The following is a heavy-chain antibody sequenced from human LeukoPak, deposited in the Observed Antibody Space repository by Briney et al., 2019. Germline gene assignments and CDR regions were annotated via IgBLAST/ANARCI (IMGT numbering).Heavy chain of an antibody. CDR1: GFTFSSYE. D-gene: IGHD3-10*01. CDR2: ITSGGGTT. Sequence: PGGSLRPSCAASGFTFSSYEMNWVRQAPGKGLEWVTYITSGGGTTYYADSVKGRFTITRDNAKNSLYLQMSSLRAEDTAVYYCARESYGSGHYGMDVWGRGTTVTVSS. J-gene: IGHJ6*02. V-gene: IGHV3-48*03. CDR3: ARESYGSGHYGMDV.